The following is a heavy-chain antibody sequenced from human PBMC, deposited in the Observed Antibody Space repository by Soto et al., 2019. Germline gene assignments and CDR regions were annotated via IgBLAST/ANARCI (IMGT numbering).Heavy chain of an antibody. Sequence: PSQTLPLTCAISGDSVSSDSAAWNWIRQSPWRGLEWLGRTYYRSKWYNDYAESVKSRITINPDTSKNHFSLQLNSVTPEDTAVYYCARGSGGSCPRRFDPWGQGTLVTVSS. V-gene: IGHV6-1*01. CDR2: TYYRSKWYN. J-gene: IGHJ5*02. CDR1: GDSVSSDSAA. D-gene: IGHD2-15*01. CDR3: ARGSGGSCPRRFDP.